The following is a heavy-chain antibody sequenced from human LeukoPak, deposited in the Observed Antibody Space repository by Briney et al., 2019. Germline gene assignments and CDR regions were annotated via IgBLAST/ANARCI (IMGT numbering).Heavy chain of an antibody. CDR1: GGSISSGGYY. CDR3: ASSYYDFWSGYLYYYYGMDV. CDR2: IYYSGST. Sequence: TLSLTCTVSGGSISSGGYYWSWIRQHPGKGLEWIGYIYYSGSTYYNPSLKSRVTISVDTSKNQFSLKLSSVTAADTAVYYCASSYYDFWSGYLYYYYGMDVWGQGTTVTVSS. D-gene: IGHD3-3*01. J-gene: IGHJ6*02. V-gene: IGHV4-31*03.